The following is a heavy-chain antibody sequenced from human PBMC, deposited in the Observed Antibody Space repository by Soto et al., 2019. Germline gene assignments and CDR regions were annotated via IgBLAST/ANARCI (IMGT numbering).Heavy chain of an antibody. D-gene: IGHD3-3*01. CDR1: GYSFSSYW. V-gene: IGHV5-51*01. Sequence: GESLKISCKSSGYSFSSYWIGWVRQMPGKGLEWMGIIYPGDSDTRYSPSFQGQVTISADKAISTAYLQWRSVKASETAMDYYTRRARFGVELTYSLDVWVQGTTVTVSS. CDR2: IYPGDSDT. J-gene: IGHJ6*02. CDR3: TRRARFGVELTYSLDV.